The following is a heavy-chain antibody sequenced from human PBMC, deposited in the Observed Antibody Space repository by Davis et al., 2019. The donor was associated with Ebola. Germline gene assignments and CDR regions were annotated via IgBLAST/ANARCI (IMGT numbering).Heavy chain of an antibody. CDR2: ISYDGANE. V-gene: IGHV3-30-3*01. D-gene: IGHD6-19*01. J-gene: IGHJ3*02. CDR3: AKVLTSGWYVDALDI. Sequence: GESLKISCAASGFAFSGFAMHWVRQAPGKGLEWVALISYDGANEYYADSVKGRFTTSRDKSNNTVYLQMNSLRPEDTALYYCAKVLTSGWYVDALDIWGQGTMVTVSS. CDR1: GFAFSGFA.